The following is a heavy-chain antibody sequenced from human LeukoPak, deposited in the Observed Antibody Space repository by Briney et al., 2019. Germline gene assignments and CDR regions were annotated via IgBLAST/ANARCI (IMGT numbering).Heavy chain of an antibody. J-gene: IGHJ3*02. CDR2: IYYSGST. D-gene: IGHD1-26*01. CDR3: ASTNSGRLDAFDI. Sequence: SETLSLTCTVSGGSISSYYWSWIRQPPGKGLEWIGYIYYSGSTNYNPSLKSRVTISVDTSKNQFSLKLSSVTAADTAVYYCASTNSGRLDAFDIWGQGTMVTASS. V-gene: IGHV4-59*01. CDR1: GGSISSYY.